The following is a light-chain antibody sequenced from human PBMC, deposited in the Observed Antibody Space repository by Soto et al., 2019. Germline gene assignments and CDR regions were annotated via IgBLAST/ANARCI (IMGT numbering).Light chain of an antibody. Sequence: QSVLTQPPSASGTPGQRVTISCSGSTSNIGSSYVYWYQQLPGTAPKLLIYRNNQRPSGVPDRFSGAKSGTSASLAISGLRTEDEGDYSCATWDDSLSGYIFGTGTKVT. V-gene: IGLV1-47*01. CDR1: TSNIGSSY. CDR3: ATWDDSLSGYI. J-gene: IGLJ1*01. CDR2: RNN.